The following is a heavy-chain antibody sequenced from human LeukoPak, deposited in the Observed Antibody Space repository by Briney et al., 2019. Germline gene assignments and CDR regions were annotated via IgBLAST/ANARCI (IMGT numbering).Heavy chain of an antibody. CDR2: IYTSGST. V-gene: IGHV4-59*10. CDR1: GGSFSGYY. Sequence: PSETLSLTCAVYGGSFSGYYWSWIRQPAGKGLEWIGRIYTSGSTNYNPSLKSRVTMSVDTSKNQFSLKLSSVTAADTAVYYCARGGIAARPFDYWGQGTLVTVSS. D-gene: IGHD6-6*01. J-gene: IGHJ4*02. CDR3: ARGGIAARPFDY.